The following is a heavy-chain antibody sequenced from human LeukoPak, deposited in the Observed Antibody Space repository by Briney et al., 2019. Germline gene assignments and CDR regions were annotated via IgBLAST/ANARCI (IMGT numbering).Heavy chain of an antibody. CDR2: ISSSGNTI. D-gene: IGHD1-1*01. CDR3: ARDKTGTPHYYGMDV. J-gene: IGHJ6*02. V-gene: IGHV3-11*01. Sequence: GGSLRLSCAASGFTFSDYYMSWIRQAPGKGLEWVSYISSSGNTIYYADSVKGRFTISRDNAKNSLYLQMNSLRAEDTAVYYCARDKTGTPHYYGMDVWGQGTTVTVSS. CDR1: GFTFSDYY.